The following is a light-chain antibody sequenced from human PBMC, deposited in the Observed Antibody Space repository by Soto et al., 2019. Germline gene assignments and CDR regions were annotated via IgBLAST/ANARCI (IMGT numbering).Light chain of an antibody. CDR1: QSLLHRDGYKY. Sequence: DIVQTQSPLSLPVTPGEPASISCKSSQSLLHRDGYKYLDWYVQKAGQSPQLLVYLGSHRASGVPDRFSGSGSGTDFTLKISKLEADDVGVYYCMQTLQTPFTFGPGTKVDI. V-gene: IGKV2-28*01. CDR3: MQTLQTPFT. CDR2: LGS. J-gene: IGKJ3*01.